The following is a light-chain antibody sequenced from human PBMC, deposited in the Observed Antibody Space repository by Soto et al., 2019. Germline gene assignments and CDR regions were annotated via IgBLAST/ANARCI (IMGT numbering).Light chain of an antibody. J-gene: IGLJ2*01. V-gene: IGLV1-47*01. CDR3: AAWDDSLSASVV. CDR1: SSNIGSNY. CDR2: TNN. Sequence: QSVLTQPPSASGTPGRGVTISCSGSSSNIGSNYVYWYQQLPGIAPKLLIYTNNQRPSGVPDRFSGSKSGTSASLAISGLRSEDEADYYCAAWDDSLSASVVFGGGTQLTVL.